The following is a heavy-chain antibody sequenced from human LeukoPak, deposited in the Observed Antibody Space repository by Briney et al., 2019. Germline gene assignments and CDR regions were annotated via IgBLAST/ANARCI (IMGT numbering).Heavy chain of an antibody. D-gene: IGHD2-21*02. CDR1: GGSVSSGSYY. CDR2: INHSGST. Sequence: SETLSLTCTVSGGSVSSGSYYWSWIRQPPGKGLEWVGEINHSGSTNYNPSLKSRVTISVDTSKNQFSLKLSSVTAADTAVYYCARERPVTGNDYWGQGTLVTVSS. V-gene: IGHV4-39*07. J-gene: IGHJ4*02. CDR3: ARERPVTGNDY.